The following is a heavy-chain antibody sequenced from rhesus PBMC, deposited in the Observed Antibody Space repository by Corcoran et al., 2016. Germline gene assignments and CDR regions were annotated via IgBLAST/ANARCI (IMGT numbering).Heavy chain of an antibody. CDR2: ISGSVVST. V-gene: IGHV4-173*01. Sequence: QLQLQESGPGLVKPSETLSLTCAVSGGSISSNYWSLIRQPPGKGLEWSGRISGSVVSTDYNPSLKSRVITSTDTSKNQFSLKLSSVTAADTAGYYCAWGIQRVQLPYFDDRGQGVLVTVSS. CDR3: AWGIQRVQLPYFDD. J-gene: IGHJ4*01. D-gene: IGHD5-42*01. CDR1: GGSISSNY.